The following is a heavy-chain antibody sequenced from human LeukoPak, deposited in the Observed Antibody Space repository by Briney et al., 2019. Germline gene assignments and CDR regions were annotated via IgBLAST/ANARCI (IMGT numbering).Heavy chain of an antibody. D-gene: IGHD4-17*01. J-gene: IGHJ6*03. Sequence: GASVKVSCTATGYTFTSYGISWVRQAPGQGLEWMGWISAYNGNTNYAQKLQGRVTMTTDTSTSTAYMELRSLRSDDTAVYYCARDYGDYYYYYYMDVWGKGTTVTISS. V-gene: IGHV1-18*01. CDR2: ISAYNGNT. CDR1: GYTFTSYG. CDR3: ARDYGDYYYYYYMDV.